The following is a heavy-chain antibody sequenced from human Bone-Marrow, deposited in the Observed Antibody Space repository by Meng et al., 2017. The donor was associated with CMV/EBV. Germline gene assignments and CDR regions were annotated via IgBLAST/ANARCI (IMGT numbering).Heavy chain of an antibody. D-gene: IGHD3-10*01. CDR2: IYHSGST. CDR3: ARDLLTGGLRHFDD. Sequence: SGGSISTTNWWSWVRQTPGKGREWIGEIYHSGSTNYNPSLKSRITMSVDKSKNQFSLKLTSVTAADTAIYFCARDLLTGGLRHFDDWGQGILVTVSS. J-gene: IGHJ4*02. V-gene: IGHV4-4*01. CDR1: GGSISTTNW.